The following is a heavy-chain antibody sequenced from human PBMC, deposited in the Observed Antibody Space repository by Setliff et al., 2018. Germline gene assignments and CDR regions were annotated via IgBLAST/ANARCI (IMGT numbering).Heavy chain of an antibody. V-gene: IGHV4-61*09. CDR1: GGSIRGFQY. D-gene: IGHD3-3*01. CDR3: ARVSGFSYMDV. CDR2: SYGGGST. J-gene: IGHJ6*03. Sequence: SETLSLTCTVSGGSIRGFQYWGWFRQPAGRELEWIGQSYGGGSTNYKPSLKSRVIISVDTSKNQFSLQLTSVAAADTAVYYCARVSGFSYMDVWGKGTTVTVSS.